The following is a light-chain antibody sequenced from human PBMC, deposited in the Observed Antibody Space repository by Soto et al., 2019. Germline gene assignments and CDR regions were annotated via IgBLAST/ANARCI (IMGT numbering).Light chain of an antibody. CDR2: DVS. J-gene: IGLJ2*01. CDR3: ASHASSSAV. Sequence: QSALTQPPSASGSPGQSVTISCTGTSRDVGGYNYVSWYQQHPGKAPKVIIYDVSKRPSGVPDCFSGSKSGNTASLTVSGLQTEDEADYYCASHASSSAVFGGGTKLNVL. CDR1: SRDVGGYNY. V-gene: IGLV2-8*01.